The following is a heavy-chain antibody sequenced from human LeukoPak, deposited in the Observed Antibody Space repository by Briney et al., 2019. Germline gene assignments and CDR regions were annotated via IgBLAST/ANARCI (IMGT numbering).Heavy chain of an antibody. J-gene: IGHJ4*02. CDR1: GGTFSSYA. Sequence: SVKVSCKASGGTFSSYAISWVRQAPGQGLEWMGRIIPILGIADYAQKFQGRVTITADKSTGTAYMELSSLRSEDTAVYYCARDRGVGSTTTDYWGQGTLVTVSS. CDR3: ARDRGVGSTTTDY. D-gene: IGHD1-26*01. V-gene: IGHV1-69*04. CDR2: IIPILGIA.